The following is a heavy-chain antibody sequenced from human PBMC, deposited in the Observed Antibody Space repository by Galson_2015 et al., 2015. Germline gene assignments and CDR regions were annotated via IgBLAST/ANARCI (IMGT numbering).Heavy chain of an antibody. CDR3: ARDSRSSTWSGYHFGAHWFDP. CDR2: ISSSGSTI. CDR1: GFTFSSYE. V-gene: IGHV3-48*03. J-gene: IGHJ5*02. Sequence: SLRLSCAASGFTFSSYEMNWVRQAPGKGLEWVSYISSSGSTIYYADSVKGRFIISRDNAKNSLYLQMNSLRAEDTAVYYCARDSRSSTWSGYHFGAHWFDPWGQGTLVTVSS. D-gene: IGHD3-3*01.